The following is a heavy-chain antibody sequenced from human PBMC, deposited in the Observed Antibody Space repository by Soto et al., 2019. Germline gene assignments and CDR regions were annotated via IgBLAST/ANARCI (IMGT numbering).Heavy chain of an antibody. V-gene: IGHV3-48*01. CDR3: ARKKLGITMVRGVTGSFDY. CDR1: GFTFSSYS. CDR2: ISSSSSTI. J-gene: IGHJ4*02. D-gene: IGHD3-10*01. Sequence: GGSLRLSCAASGFTFSSYSMNWVRQAPGKGLEWVSYISSSSSTIYYADSVKGRFTISRDNAKNSLYLQMNSLRAEDTAVYYCARKKLGITMVRGVTGSFDYWGQGTLVTVSS.